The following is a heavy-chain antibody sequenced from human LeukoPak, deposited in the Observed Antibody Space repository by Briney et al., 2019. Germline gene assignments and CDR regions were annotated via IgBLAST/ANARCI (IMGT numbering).Heavy chain of an antibody. CDR3: PRRYQVYYFDY. V-gene: IGHV4-38-2*01. J-gene: IGHJ4*02. Sequence: SETLSLTCAVSGYSISSGYYWGWIRQPPGKGREWIGSIYHSGSTYYNPSLKSRVTISVDTSKNQFSLKLSSVTAADTAVLYCPRRYQVYYFDYWGQGTMVTVSS. D-gene: IGHD2-2*01. CDR1: GYSISSGYY. CDR2: IYHSGST.